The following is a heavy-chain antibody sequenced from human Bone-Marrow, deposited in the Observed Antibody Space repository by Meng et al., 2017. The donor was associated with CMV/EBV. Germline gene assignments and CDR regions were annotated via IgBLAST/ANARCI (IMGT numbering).Heavy chain of an antibody. CDR3: ARHGELGYSSSWYFVY. CDR1: GFTFSSYE. V-gene: IGHV3-48*03. CDR2: ISSSGSTI. D-gene: IGHD6-13*01. Sequence: GESLKISCAASGFTFSSYEMNWVRQAPGKGLEWVSYISSSGSTIYYADSVKGRFTISRDNAKNSLYLQMNSLRAEDTAVYYCARHGELGYSSSWYFVYWGQATLATFSS. J-gene: IGHJ4*02.